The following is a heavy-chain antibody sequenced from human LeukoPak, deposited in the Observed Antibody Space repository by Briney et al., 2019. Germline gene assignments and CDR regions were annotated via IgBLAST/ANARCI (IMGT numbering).Heavy chain of an antibody. CDR1: GFTFNNAG. D-gene: IGHD1-26*01. Sequence: PGGSLRLSCAASGFTFNNAGMSWVRQAPGKGLQWVALIKYGGSKKYYVDSVKGRFTISRDNAENSLHLQMNSLRVEDTAVYYCARWEVYGRLDAWGQGTTVTVSS. CDR2: IKYGGSKK. J-gene: IGHJ6*02. CDR3: ARWEVYGRLDA. V-gene: IGHV3-7*01.